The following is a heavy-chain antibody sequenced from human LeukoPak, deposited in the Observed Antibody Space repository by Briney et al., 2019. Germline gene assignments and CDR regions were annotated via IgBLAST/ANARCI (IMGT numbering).Heavy chain of an antibody. Sequence: GGSLRLSCAASGFTFSSYSMNWVRQAPGKGLEWVSYISSSSSPIYYADSVKGRFTISRDNARNSLYLQMNSLRAEDTAVYYCPRDGRRWWVKGNLFDIWAKGQWSPSLQ. D-gene: IGHD2-15*01. CDR3: PRDGRRWWVKGNLFDI. CDR2: ISSSSSPI. J-gene: IGHJ3*02. V-gene: IGHV3-48*04. CDR1: GFTFSSYS.